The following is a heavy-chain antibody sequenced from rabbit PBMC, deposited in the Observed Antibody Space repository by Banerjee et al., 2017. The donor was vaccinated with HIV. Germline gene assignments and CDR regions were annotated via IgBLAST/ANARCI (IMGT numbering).Heavy chain of an antibody. J-gene: IGHJ3*01. D-gene: IGHD1-1*01. CDR3: ARGSRGGYALIHLDL. CDR2: IYAGSSGST. CDR1: GIDFSSSYW. Sequence: QSLEESGGGLVKPGGTLTLTCKASGIDFSSSYWICWVRQAPGKGLEWIACIYAGSSGSTYYASWAKGRFTISKTSSTTVTLQMTSLTAADTATYFCARGSRGGYALIHLDLWGQGTLVTVS. V-gene: IGHV1S40*01.